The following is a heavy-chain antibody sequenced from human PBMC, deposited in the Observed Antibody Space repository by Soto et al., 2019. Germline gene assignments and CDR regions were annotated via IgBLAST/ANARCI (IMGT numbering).Heavy chain of an antibody. Sequence: QVQLVQSGAEVKKPGSSVKVSCKASGGTFSSYAISWVRQATGTGLEWMGGIIPIFGTAHYAEKFQGRVTITADESTSTAYMELSSLGSEDTAVYYCARHVPAAGYYNGMDVWGQGTTVTVSS. CDR3: ARHVPAAGYYNGMDV. J-gene: IGHJ6*02. CDR1: GGTFSSYA. V-gene: IGHV1-69*12. CDR2: IIPIFGTA. D-gene: IGHD2-2*01.